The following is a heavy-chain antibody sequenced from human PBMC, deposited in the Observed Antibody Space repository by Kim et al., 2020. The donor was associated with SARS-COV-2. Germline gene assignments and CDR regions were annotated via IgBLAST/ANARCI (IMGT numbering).Heavy chain of an antibody. Sequence: TSYAQKFQGRVTMTRDTSTSTVYMELSSLRSEDTAVYYCARDEQWLPYVYWGQGTLVTVSS. V-gene: IGHV1-46*01. J-gene: IGHJ4*02. CDR3: ARDEQWLPYVY. CDR2: T. D-gene: IGHD6-19*01.